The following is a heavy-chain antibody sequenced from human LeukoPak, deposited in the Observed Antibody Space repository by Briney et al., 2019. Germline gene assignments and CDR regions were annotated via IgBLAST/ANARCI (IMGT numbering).Heavy chain of an antibody. V-gene: IGHV1-69*06. D-gene: IGHD3-22*01. CDR3: ARVGQIVSMIVARDAFDI. CDR2: IIPIFGTA. Sequence: GASVKVSCKASGYTFTSYDINWVRQATGQGLEWMGGIIPIFGTANYAQKFQGRVTITADKSTSTAYMELSSLRSEDTAVYYCARVGQIVSMIVARDAFDIWGQGTMVTVSS. J-gene: IGHJ3*02. CDR1: GYTFTSYD.